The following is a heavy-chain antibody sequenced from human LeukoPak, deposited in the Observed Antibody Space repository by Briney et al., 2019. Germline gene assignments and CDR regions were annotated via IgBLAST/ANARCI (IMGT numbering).Heavy chain of an antibody. Sequence: SVKVSCKASGGTFSSYAISWVRQAPGQGLEWMGGIIPIFGTANYAQKFQGRVTITPDESTSTAYMELSSLRSEDTAVYYCAGTWGSGEYYYYGMDVWGQGTTVTVSS. CDR2: IIPIFGTA. D-gene: IGHD3-16*01. CDR3: AGTWGSGEYYYYGMDV. V-gene: IGHV1-69*13. J-gene: IGHJ6*02. CDR1: GGTFSSYA.